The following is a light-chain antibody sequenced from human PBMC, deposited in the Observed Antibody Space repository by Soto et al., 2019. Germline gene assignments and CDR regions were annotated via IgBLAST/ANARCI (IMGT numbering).Light chain of an antibody. V-gene: IGLV1-47*01. CDR1: SSNIGSNY. Sequence: QSVLTQPPSASGTPGQRVTISCSGSSSNIGSNYVYWYQQLPGTAPKLLIYRNNQRPSGVPDRFSGSKSGTSASLAISGLRSEDEAEYYCAAWDDSLSAFYVFGPGTKLTVL. J-gene: IGLJ1*01. CDR2: RNN. CDR3: AAWDDSLSAFYV.